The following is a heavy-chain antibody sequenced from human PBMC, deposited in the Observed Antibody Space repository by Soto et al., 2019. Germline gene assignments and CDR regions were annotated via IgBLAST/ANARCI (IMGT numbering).Heavy chain of an antibody. CDR2: ISSSGSTI. CDR1: GFTFSDYY. CDR3: ARSQLAMFSTFDY. J-gene: IGHJ4*02. D-gene: IGHD3-10*02. Sequence: GGSLRLSCAASGFTFSDYYMSWIRQAPGKGLEWVSYISSSGSTIYYADSVKGRFTISRDNAKNSLYLQMNSLRAEDAAVYYCARSQLAMFSTFDYWGQGTLVTVSS. V-gene: IGHV3-11*01.